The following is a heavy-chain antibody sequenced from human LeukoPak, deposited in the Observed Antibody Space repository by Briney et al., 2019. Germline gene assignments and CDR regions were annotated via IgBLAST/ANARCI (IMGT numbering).Heavy chain of an antibody. CDR2: IYYSGST. D-gene: IGHD3-10*01. V-gene: IGHV4-39*07. CDR1: GGSISSSSYY. J-gene: IGHJ5*02. CDR3: AGTYYYGSGSYYTEFGYWFDP. Sequence: SETLSLTCTVSGGSISSSSYYWGWIRQPPVKGLEWIGSIYYSGSTYYNPSLKSRVTMSVDTSKNQFSLKLSSVTAADTAVYYCAGTYYYGSGSYYTEFGYWFDPWGQGTLVTVSS.